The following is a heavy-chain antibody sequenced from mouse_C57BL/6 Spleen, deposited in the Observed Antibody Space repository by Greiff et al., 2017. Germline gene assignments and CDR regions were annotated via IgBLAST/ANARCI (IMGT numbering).Heavy chain of an antibody. J-gene: IGHJ2*01. CDR2: IYPGDGDT. Sequence: QVQLQQSGAELVKPGASVKISCKASGYAFSSYWMNWVKQRPGKGLEWIGQIYPGDGDTNYNGKFKGKATLTADKSSSTAYMQLSSLTSEDSAVYFCARYRDGGYYFDYWGQGTTLTVSS. CDR3: ARYRDGGYYFDY. CDR1: GYAFSSYW. V-gene: IGHV1-80*01. D-gene: IGHD2-3*01.